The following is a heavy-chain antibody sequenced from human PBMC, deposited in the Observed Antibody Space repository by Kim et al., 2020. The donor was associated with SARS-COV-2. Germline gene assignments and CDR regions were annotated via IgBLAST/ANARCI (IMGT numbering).Heavy chain of an antibody. J-gene: IGHJ6*02. V-gene: IGHV3-66*01. CDR3: ARVAAGNARWGVYYYYGMDV. D-gene: IGHD6-13*01. CDR2: IYSGGST. CDR1: GFTVSSNY. Sequence: GGSLRLSCAASGFTVSSNYMSWVRQAPGKGLEWVSVIYSGGSTYYADSVKGRFTISRDNSKNTLYLQMNSLRAEDTAVYYCARVAAGNARWGVYYYYGMDVWGQGTTVTVSS.